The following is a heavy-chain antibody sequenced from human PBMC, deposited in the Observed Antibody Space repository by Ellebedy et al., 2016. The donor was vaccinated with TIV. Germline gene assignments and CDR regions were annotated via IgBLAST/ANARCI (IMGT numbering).Heavy chain of an antibody. V-gene: IGHV4-39*01. D-gene: IGHD4-17*01. CDR2: IYYSGST. J-gene: IGHJ4*02. CDR1: GGSISSSSSF. Sequence: SETLSLTXTVSGGSISSSSSFWGWIRQPPGKGLEWLGIIYYSGSTYYNPSLNSRVSISVDTSRNQFSLNLSSVTAADTAVYYCARPLRSTVTTSIYFDYWGQGTLVTVSS. CDR3: ARPLRSTVTTSIYFDY.